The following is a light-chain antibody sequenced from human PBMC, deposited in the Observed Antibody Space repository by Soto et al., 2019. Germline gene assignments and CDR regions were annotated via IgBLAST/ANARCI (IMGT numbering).Light chain of an antibody. V-gene: IGKV3-20*01. Sequence: ENVLTHSPATLCVDPGGRGTLSCRASQSVSSSYLAWYQQKPGQAPRLLIYGASSRASGIPDRFSGSASGTDFTLTISRLEPEDCAVYYSQEYDGSSPWTFGQGTKVDIK. CDR2: GAS. CDR1: QSVSSSY. J-gene: IGKJ1*01. CDR3: QEYDGSSPWT.